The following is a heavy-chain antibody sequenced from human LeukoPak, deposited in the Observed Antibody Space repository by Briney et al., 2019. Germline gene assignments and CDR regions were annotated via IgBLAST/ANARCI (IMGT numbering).Heavy chain of an antibody. CDR2: INHSGST. Sequence: SETLSLTCAVYGGSFSGYYWSWIRQPPGKGLEWIGEINHSGSTNYNPSLKSRVTISVDTSKNQFSLKLSSVTAADTAVYYCAREWVVVVPAATNWFDPWGQGTLVTVSS. V-gene: IGHV4-34*01. CDR3: AREWVVVVPAATNWFDP. D-gene: IGHD2-2*01. CDR1: GGSFSGYY. J-gene: IGHJ5*02.